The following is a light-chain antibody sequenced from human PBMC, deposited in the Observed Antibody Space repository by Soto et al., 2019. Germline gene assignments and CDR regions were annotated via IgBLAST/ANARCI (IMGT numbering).Light chain of an antibody. CDR1: QTVTSSY. J-gene: IGKJ4*01. CDR3: QQYGDSIT. Sequence: VLTQSPGSLSLSPGERATVSCRASQTVTSSYLAWYQQRHGQAPQLLIYDAVKRATGIPDRFSGSESGRDYTLTISRLDPEDSAVYYCQQYGDSITFGGGTKVEIK. CDR2: DAV. V-gene: IGKV3-20*01.